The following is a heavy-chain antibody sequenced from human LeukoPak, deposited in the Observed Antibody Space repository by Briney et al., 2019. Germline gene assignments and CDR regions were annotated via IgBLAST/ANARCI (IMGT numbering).Heavy chain of an antibody. CDR3: ARALWFGELDDY. CDR2: ISSSSSYI. D-gene: IGHD3-10*01. J-gene: IGHJ4*02. CDR1: GFTLSSYS. V-gene: IGHV3-21*01. Sequence: GGSLRLSCAASGFTLSSYSMNWVRQAPGKGLEWVSSISSSSSYIYYADSVKGRFTISRDNAKNSLYLQMNSLRAEDTAVYYCARALWFGELDDYWGQGTLVTVSS.